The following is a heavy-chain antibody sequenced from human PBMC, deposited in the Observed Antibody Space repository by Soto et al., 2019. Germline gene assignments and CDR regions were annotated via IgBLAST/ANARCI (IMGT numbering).Heavy chain of an antibody. J-gene: IGHJ6*02. V-gene: IGHV3-23*01. CDR3: TQWDGYADV. Sequence: VLLLESGGGLVQPGGSLRLSCAASGFTSGTTWVRQTPGRGLEWVSGISASSGKIFYAESVRGRFTISKDNSKNTLYLQMDSLRDDDTAIYFCTQWDGYADVWGQGTTVIVSS. D-gene: IGHD1-26*01. CDR2: ISASSGKI. CDR1: GFTSGT.